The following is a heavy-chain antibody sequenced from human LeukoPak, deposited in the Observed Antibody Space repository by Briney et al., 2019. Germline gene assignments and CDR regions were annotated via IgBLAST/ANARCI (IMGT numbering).Heavy chain of an antibody. CDR2: FDPEDGET. V-gene: IGHV1-24*01. D-gene: IGHD3-22*01. J-gene: IGHJ4*02. CDR1: GYTLTELS. Sequence: ASVTVSCTVSGYTLTELSMHWVRQAPGKGLEWMGGFDPEDGETIYAQKFQGRVTMTEDTSTDTAYMELSSLRSEDTAVYYCATDVLPYDSSGTHQRDYWGQGTLVTVSS. CDR3: ATDVLPYDSSGTHQRDY.